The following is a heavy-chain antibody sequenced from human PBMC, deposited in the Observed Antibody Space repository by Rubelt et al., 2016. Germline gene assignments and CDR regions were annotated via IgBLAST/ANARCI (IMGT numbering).Heavy chain of an antibody. CDR3: ARDRSSTSLDV. J-gene: IGHJ6*02. D-gene: IGHD2-2*01. CDR2: INPSGGST. V-gene: IGHV1-46*01. Sequence: QGLEWMGIINPSGGSTSYAQKFQGRVTMTRDTSTSTVDMELSSLRSEDTAVYYCARDRSSTSLDVWGQGTTVTVSS.